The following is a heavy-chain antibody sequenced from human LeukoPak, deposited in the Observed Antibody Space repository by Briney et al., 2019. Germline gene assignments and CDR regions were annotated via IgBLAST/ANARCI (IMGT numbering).Heavy chain of an antibody. J-gene: IGHJ4*02. Sequence: GGSLRLSCAASGFTFSSYAMSWVRQAPGKGLEWVSAISGSGGSTYYADSVKGRFTISRDNSKNTLYLQMNSLRAEDTAVYYCARAVWGRVVPAPDYWGQGTLVTVSS. V-gene: IGHV3-23*01. CDR2: ISGSGGST. CDR3: ARAVWGRVVPAPDY. D-gene: IGHD2-2*01. CDR1: GFTFSSYA.